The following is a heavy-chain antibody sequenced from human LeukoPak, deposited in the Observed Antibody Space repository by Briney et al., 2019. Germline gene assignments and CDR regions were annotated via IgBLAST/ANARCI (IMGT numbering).Heavy chain of an antibody. CDR1: GGSISSYY. CDR3: ARHPSAVAGKTFGC. V-gene: IGHV4-59*08. J-gene: IGHJ4*02. Sequence: PSETLSLTCTVSGGSISSYYWSWIRQPPGKGLEWIGYIYYSGSTNYNPSLKSRVTISVDTSNNQFSLKLSSVTAADTAVYYCARHPSAVAGKTFGCWGQGTLVTVSS. CDR2: IYYSGST. D-gene: IGHD6-19*01.